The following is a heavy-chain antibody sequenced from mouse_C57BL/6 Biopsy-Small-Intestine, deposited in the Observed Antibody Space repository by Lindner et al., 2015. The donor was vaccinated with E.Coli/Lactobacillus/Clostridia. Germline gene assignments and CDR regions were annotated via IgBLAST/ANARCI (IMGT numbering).Heavy chain of an antibody. CDR1: GYSFTGYN. CDR3: ARRERDTLGYVYFDN. Sequence: VQLQESGPELVKPGASVKMSCKASGYSFTGYNMHWVKQSHGESLEWMGYIDPYNGVTNYNQKFKGKATLTVDKSSGAADIQLNSLTSEDSAVYYCARRERDTLGYVYFDNWGQGTTLTVSS. D-gene: IGHD3-1*01. V-gene: IGHV1S135*01. CDR2: IDPYNGVT. J-gene: IGHJ2*01.